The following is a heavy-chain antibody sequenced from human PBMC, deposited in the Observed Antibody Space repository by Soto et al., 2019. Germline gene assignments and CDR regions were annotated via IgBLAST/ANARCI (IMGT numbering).Heavy chain of an antibody. CDR1: GASTSMYN. CDR2: LNIAGTI. CDR3: ARDLGEYTSSSVWYFSH. V-gene: IGHV4-4*07. Sequence: SETLSLACSVSGASTSMYNWNWVRQAAGKGPEWVGRLNIAGTINYNPSLKSRITMSMDTSKNQISLHLRSVTAADTAMYYCARDLGEYTSSSVWYFSHWGHGTRVTIYS. D-gene: IGHD6-13*01. J-gene: IGHJ2*01.